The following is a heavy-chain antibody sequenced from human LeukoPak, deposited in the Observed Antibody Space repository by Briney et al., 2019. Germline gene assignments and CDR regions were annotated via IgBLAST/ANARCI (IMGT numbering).Heavy chain of an antibody. D-gene: IGHD2-2*01. V-gene: IGHV3-23*01. CDR2: ISGSGGST. J-gene: IGHJ4*02. CDR1: GLTFSSYG. Sequence: GGTLRLSCAASGLTFSSYGMSWVRQAPGKGLEWVSAISGSGGSTYYADSVKGRFTISRDNSKNTLYLQMNSLRAEDTAVYYCAKGVVSRYCSSTSCPPPFDYWGQGTLVTVSS. CDR3: AKGVVSRYCSSTSCPPPFDY.